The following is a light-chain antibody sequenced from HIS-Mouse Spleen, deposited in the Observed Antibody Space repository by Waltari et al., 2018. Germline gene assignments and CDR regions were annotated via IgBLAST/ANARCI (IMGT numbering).Light chain of an antibody. V-gene: IGLV1-47*01. Sequence: QSVLTQPPSASGTPGQRVTIPCSGSSSNIGTNYVSWYQQPPGTAPKLPIYRNNQRPSGVPDRFSGAKSGTSASLAISGLRSEDEADYYCAAWDDSLSGYVFGTGTKVTVL. CDR3: AAWDDSLSGYV. J-gene: IGLJ1*01. CDR2: RNN. CDR1: SSNIGTNY.